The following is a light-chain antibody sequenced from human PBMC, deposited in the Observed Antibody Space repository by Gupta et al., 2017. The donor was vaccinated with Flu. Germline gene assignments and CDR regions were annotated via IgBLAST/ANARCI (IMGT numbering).Light chain of an antibody. CDR1: SRDVGTYNR. CDR2: EVS. J-gene: IGLJ1*01. Sequence: QSALSQTLSVSASPVQSVTISCTGTSRDVGTYNRVSRYQQHPGKAPILMLYEVSNRPAGVPDRFSGSKSGTTDSLNISGLQGEDEADYYCNSSTSSSTWVFGTGTKVTV. CDR3: NSSTSSSTWV. V-gene: IGLV2-18*02.